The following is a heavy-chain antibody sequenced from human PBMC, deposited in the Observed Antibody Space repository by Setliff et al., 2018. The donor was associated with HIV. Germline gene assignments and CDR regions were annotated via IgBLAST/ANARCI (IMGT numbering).Heavy chain of an antibody. D-gene: IGHD1-20*01. CDR1: GYIFTDYY. V-gene: IGHV1-2*02. CDR2: INPNSGGT. CDR3: ARGFYSWNL. Sequence: ASVKVSCKASGYIFTDYYMHWVRQAPGQGLEWMGWINPNSGGTNNAQKFQGRVTMTRDTSINTAYMELARLRSDDTAVYYCARGFYSWNLWGQGTLVTVSS. J-gene: IGHJ5*02.